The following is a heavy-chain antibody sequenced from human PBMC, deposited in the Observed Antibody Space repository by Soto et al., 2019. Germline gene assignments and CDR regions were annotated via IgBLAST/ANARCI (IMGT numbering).Heavy chain of an antibody. D-gene: IGHD3-10*01. CDR3: ARYTGGTMFDY. J-gene: IGHJ4*02. CDR1: GGSITSSYY. CDR2: ILYSGRT. Sequence: SETLSLTCTVSGGSITSSYYWGWIRQPPGKGLEWIGSILYSGRTDYNPSLVSRVTIPMDTSKNQFTLKLTSVTAADTAVYYCARYTGGTMFDYWGQGTLVTSPQ. V-gene: IGHV4-39*01.